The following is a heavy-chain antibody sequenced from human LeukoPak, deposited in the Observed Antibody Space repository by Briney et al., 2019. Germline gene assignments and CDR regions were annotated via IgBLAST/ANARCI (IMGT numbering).Heavy chain of an antibody. V-gene: IGHV4-4*07. CDR1: GGSISTYY. CDR3: ASSQPVVVTAIREPHFDY. Sequence: SETLSLTCTVSGGSISTYYWSWIRQPAGKGLEWIGRIYTSGSTNYNPSLKSRVTISVDTSKNQFSLKLSSVTAADTAVYYCASSQPVVVTAIREPHFDYWGQGTLVTVSS. J-gene: IGHJ4*02. CDR2: IYTSGST. D-gene: IGHD2-21*02.